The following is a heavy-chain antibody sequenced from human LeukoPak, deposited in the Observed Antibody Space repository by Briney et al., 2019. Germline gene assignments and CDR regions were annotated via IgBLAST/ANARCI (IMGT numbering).Heavy chain of an antibody. Sequence: ASVTVSCKASGGTFSSYAISWVRQAPGQGLEWMGGIIPIFGTANYAQKFQGRVTITTDESTSTAYMELSSLRSEDTAVYYCARAGGYGPGYWFDPWGQGTLVTVSS. CDR3: ARAGGYGPGYWFDP. J-gene: IGHJ5*02. CDR1: GGTFSSYA. CDR2: IIPIFGTA. D-gene: IGHD5-18*01. V-gene: IGHV1-69*05.